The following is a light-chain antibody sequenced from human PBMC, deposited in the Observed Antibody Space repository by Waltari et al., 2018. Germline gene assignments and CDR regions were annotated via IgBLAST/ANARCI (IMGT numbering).Light chain of an antibody. Sequence: QPTSVSGAPGQRVTISCTGSSSNIGAGHDVHWYQAFPGTAPKLLIYGNNNRPSGVPDRFSGSKSGSSASLAINGLQAEDEADYYCQSFDSNVRGGVVFGGGTKVTVL. CDR3: QSFDSNVRGGVV. J-gene: IGLJ3*02. CDR2: GNN. V-gene: IGLV1-40*01. CDR1: SSNIGAGHD.